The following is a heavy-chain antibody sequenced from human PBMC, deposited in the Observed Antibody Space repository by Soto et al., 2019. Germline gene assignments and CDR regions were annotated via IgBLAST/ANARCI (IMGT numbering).Heavy chain of an antibody. CDR3: AREEGVPYDFWSGSISLRFDP. J-gene: IGHJ5*02. Sequence: ASVKVSCKASGYTFTSYAMHWVRQAPGQRLEWMGWINAGNGNTKYSQKIQGRVTITRDTSASTAYTELSSLRSEDTAVYYCAREEGVPYDFWSGSISLRFDPWGQGTLVTVSS. V-gene: IGHV1-3*01. CDR1: GYTFTSYA. CDR2: INAGNGNT. D-gene: IGHD3-3*01.